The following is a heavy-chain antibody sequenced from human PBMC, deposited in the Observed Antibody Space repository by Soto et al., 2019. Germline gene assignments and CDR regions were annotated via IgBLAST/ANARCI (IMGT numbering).Heavy chain of an antibody. CDR2: ISAYNGNT. V-gene: IGHV1-18*01. J-gene: IGHJ2*01. CDR1: GYTFTSYG. D-gene: IGHD6-19*01. CDR3: PRAPGRGGEGSSGMWYFDL. Sequence: QVQLVQSGAEVKKPGASVKVSCKASGYTFTSYGISWVRQAPGQGLEWMGWISAYNGNTNYAQKLQGRVTMTTDTSTSTAYMELRSLRSDDTAVYYCPRAPGRGGEGSSGMWYFDLWGRGTLVTVSS.